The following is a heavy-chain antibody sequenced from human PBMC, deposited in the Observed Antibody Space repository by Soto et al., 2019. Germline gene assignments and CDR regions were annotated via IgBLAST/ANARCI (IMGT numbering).Heavy chain of an antibody. CDR2: IKIKANNDAT. CDR3: TRVSEGAYDHCRMNV. CDR1: GFSFSDYA. Sequence: EEQVVESGGGLVQPGGSLRLSCAGSGFSFSDYAIHWVRQASGKGLEWVGRIKIKANNDATASAASLKGRFTVSRDESRNTAYLQMNSLETDDTAVSYCTRVSEGAYDHCRMNVWGKGTTVTVSS. D-gene: IGHD1-26*01. V-gene: IGHV3-73*01. J-gene: IGHJ6*04.